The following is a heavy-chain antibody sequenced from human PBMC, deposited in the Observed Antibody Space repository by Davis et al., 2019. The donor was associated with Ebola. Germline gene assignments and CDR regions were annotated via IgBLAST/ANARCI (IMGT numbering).Heavy chain of an antibody. CDR1: GGSFSGYY. V-gene: IGHV4-34*01. CDR3: ARVQRQYVWGSYRPAFIDY. Sequence: SETLSLTCAFYGGSFSGYYWSWIRQPPGKGLEWIGEINHSGSTNYNPSLKSRVTISVDTSKNQFSLKLSSVTAADTAVYYCARVQRQYVWGSYRPAFIDYWGQGTLVTVSS. J-gene: IGHJ4*02. CDR2: INHSGST. D-gene: IGHD3-16*02.